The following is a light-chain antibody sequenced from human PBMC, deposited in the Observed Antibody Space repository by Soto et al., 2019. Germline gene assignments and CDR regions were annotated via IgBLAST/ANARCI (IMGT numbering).Light chain of an antibody. J-gene: IGLJ1*01. V-gene: IGLV2-14*01. CDR3: FSFTTDWTHV. CDR1: SSDVGAYNY. CDR2: EVS. Sequence: QSALTQPASGSGSPGQSITISCTGTSSDVGAYNYVSWFQQHPGKAPTLIISEVSNRPSGVSHRFSGSKSGNAASLTISGLPSEDEADYFCFSFTTDWTHVFGNGTKLTVL.